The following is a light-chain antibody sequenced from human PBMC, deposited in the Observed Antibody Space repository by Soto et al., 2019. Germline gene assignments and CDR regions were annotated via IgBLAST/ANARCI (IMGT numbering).Light chain of an antibody. V-gene: IGKV1-9*01. Sequence: DIQLTQSPSFLSASVGDRVTITCRASQGISSYLAWYQQKPGKAPKLLIYAASILQSGVPSRLSGSGSGTEFTLTISSLQPEDFATYYCQQLNSYPPFGQGTRLEIK. CDR3: QQLNSYPP. J-gene: IGKJ5*01. CDR2: AAS. CDR1: QGISSY.